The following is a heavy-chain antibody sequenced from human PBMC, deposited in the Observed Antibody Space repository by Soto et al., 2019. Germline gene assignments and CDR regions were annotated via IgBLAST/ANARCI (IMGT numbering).Heavy chain of an antibody. CDR2: IYYSGST. D-gene: IGHD2-15*01. J-gene: IGHJ6*02. V-gene: IGHV4-61*01. CDR1: GGSVSSGSYY. Sequence: NPSETLSLTCTVSGGSVSSGSYYWSWIRQPPGKGLEWIGYIYYSGSTNYNPSLKSRVTISETSKNQFSLKLSSVTAADTAVYYCARDCSGGSCYSSYYYYYGMDVWGQGTTVTVSS. CDR3: ARDCSGGSCYSSYYYYYGMDV.